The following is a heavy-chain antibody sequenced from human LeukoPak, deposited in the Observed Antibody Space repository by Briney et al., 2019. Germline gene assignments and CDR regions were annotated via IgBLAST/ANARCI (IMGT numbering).Heavy chain of an antibody. D-gene: IGHD2-2*01. CDR2: INPNSGGT. V-gene: IGHV1-2*02. CDR3: ARDLRGTVVVVPAAMDY. Sequence: ASVKVSCKASGYTFTGYHMHWVRQAPGQGLEWMGWINPNSGGTNYAQKFQGRVTMTRDTSISTAYMELSRLRSDDTAVYYCARDLRGTVVVVPAAMDYWGQGTLVTVSS. J-gene: IGHJ4*02. CDR1: GYTFTGYH.